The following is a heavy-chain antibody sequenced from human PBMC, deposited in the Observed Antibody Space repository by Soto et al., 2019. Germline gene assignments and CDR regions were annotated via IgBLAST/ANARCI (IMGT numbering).Heavy chain of an antibody. D-gene: IGHD3-10*01. CDR1: GGTFSSYT. J-gene: IGHJ6*03. V-gene: IGHV1-69*02. CDR3: ARGVGLTMVRGGHSDYYYYYMDV. Sequence: QVQLVQSGAEVKKPGSSVKVSCKASGGTFSSYTISWVRQAPGQGLEWMGRIIPILGIANYAQKFQGRVTITADKSTSTAYMELSSLRSEDTAVYYCARGVGLTMVRGGHSDYYYYYMDVWGKGTTVTVSS. CDR2: IIPILGIA.